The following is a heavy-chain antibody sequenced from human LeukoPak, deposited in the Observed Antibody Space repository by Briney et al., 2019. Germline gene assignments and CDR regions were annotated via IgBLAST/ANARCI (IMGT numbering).Heavy chain of an antibody. CDR2: IYYSGST. Sequence: SQTLSLTCTVSGGSISSGDYYWSWIRRPPGKGLEWIGYIYYSGSTYYNPSLKSRVTISVDTSKNQFSLKLSSVTAADTAVYYCARLSYSSSSCWFDPWGQGTLVTVSS. V-gene: IGHV4-30-4*08. D-gene: IGHD6-6*01. CDR3: ARLSYSSSSCWFDP. J-gene: IGHJ5*02. CDR1: GGSISSGDYY.